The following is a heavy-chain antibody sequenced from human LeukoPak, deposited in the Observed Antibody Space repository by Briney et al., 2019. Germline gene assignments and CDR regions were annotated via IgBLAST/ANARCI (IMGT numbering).Heavy chain of an antibody. D-gene: IGHD4/OR15-4a*01. Sequence: GGSLRLSCAASGFTFSSSAMSWVCQAPGKGLEWVSAISGSGGSTYYADSVKGRFTISRDNSKNTLYLQMNSVRAEDTAVYYCAKDLRGAGFDIWGQGTMVTASS. CDR1: GFTFSSSA. CDR3: AKDLRGAGFDI. J-gene: IGHJ3*02. V-gene: IGHV3-23*01. CDR2: ISGSGGST.